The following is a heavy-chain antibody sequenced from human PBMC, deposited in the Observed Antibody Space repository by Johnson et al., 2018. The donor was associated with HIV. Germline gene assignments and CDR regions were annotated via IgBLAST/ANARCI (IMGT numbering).Heavy chain of an antibody. Sequence: VQLVESGGGLVRPGGSLRLSCAASGFTVSENYLTWVRQAPGKGLEWVSVIYSGGRTYYADSVRGRFTISRDNSKNTVYLQMNSLRAEDTAVYYCAKDGFGWADAFDIWGHGTMVTVSS. CDR2: IYSGGRT. V-gene: IGHV3-66*02. CDR3: AKDGFGWADAFDI. CDR1: GFTVSENY. J-gene: IGHJ3*02. D-gene: IGHD5-24*01.